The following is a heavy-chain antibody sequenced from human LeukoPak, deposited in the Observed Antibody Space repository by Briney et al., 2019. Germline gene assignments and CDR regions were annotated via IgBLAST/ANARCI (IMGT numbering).Heavy chain of an antibody. V-gene: IGHV4-34*01. CDR3: ARGRSSSSWYYYYMDV. Sequence: SSETLSLTCALDSGSFGGDYWSWIRQPPGKGLGWNGEINHSGSTNYNPSLKSRVTISVDTSKNQFSLKLSSVTAADTAVYYCARGRSSSSWYYYYMDVWGKGTTVTGSS. D-gene: IGHD6-13*01. J-gene: IGHJ6*03. CDR1: SGSFGGDY. CDR2: INHSGST.